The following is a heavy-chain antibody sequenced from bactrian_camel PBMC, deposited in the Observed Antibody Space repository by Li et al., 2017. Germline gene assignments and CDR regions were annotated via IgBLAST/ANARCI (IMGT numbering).Heavy chain of an antibody. J-gene: IGHJ4*01. Sequence: HVQLVESGGGSVQAGGSLRLSCAASGFTYSSYCMAWFRHTPGKERERVATSGRGGSTSYATSVKGRFTISRDNAKNTLYLQMNSLKTEDTAVYYCARGPENLWEYGYWGQGTQVTVS. CDR1: GFTYSSYC. V-gene: IGHV3S26*01. CDR3: ARGPENLWEYGY. CDR2: TSGRGGST.